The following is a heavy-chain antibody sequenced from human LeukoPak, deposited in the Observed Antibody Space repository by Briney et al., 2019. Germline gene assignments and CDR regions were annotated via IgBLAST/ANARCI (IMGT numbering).Heavy chain of an antibody. CDR2: ISYDGSTK. Sequence: GSLRLSCAASGFTFSSYGMRWVRQAPGKGLECVAIISYDGSTKYYADSVKGRFTISRDNSKNTLYLQMNSLRAEDTAVYYCAKDPGDIVADDAFDIWGQGTMVTVSS. CDR3: AKDPGDIVADDAFDI. CDR1: GFTFSSYG. D-gene: IGHD5-12*01. V-gene: IGHV3-30*18. J-gene: IGHJ3*02.